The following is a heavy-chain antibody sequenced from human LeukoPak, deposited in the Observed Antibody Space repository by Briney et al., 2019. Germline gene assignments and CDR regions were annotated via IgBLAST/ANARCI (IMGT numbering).Heavy chain of an antibody. CDR2: LSDSAVSS. V-gene: IGHV3-23*01. J-gene: IGHJ4*02. CDR1: GFTFSTFA. CDR3: AKVPDSSGFPSNFDS. Sequence: TGGSLRLSCAVSGFTFSTFAMNWVRQAPGKGLEWVSSLSDSAVSSYYADSVKGRFTISRDNSKNTLYLQMNSLRAEDTATYYCAKVPDSSGFPSNFDSWGQGTLVAVSS. D-gene: IGHD3-22*01.